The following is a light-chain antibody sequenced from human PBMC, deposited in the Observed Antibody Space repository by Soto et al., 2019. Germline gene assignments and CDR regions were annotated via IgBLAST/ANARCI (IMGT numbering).Light chain of an antibody. CDR3: SSYTTSSTQV. CDR1: SSDIGAYKH. CDR2: EVS. Sequence: QSALTQPASVSGSPGQSITISCTGTSSDIGAYKHVSWYQQHPGKAPKLMIYEVSNRPSGVSNRFSGSKSGNTASLTISGLQAEDEADYYCSSYTTSSTQVFGTGTKGTVL. J-gene: IGLJ1*01. V-gene: IGLV2-14*01.